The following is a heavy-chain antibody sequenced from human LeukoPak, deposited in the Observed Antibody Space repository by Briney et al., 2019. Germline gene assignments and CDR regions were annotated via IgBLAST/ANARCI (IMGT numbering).Heavy chain of an antibody. CDR2: ISYDGSNK. CDR1: GFTFSSYT. Sequence: GGSLRLSCAASGFTFSSYTMHWVRHAPDKGLEWVAVISYDGSNKYYADSVKGRFTISRDNSKNTLYLQMNSLRAEDTAVYYCAKDHVCAFDIWGQGTMVTVSS. J-gene: IGHJ3*02. V-gene: IGHV3-30-3*01. CDR3: AKDHVCAFDI.